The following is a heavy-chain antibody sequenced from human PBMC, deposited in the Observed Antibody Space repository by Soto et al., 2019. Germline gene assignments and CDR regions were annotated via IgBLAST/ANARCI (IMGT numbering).Heavy chain of an antibody. CDR2: IYYSGST. D-gene: IGHD3-10*01. CDR1: GGSISSYY. V-gene: IGHV4-59*08. J-gene: IGHJ6*03. Sequence: SETLSLTCTVSGGSISSYYWSWIRQPPGKGLEWIGYIYYSGSTNYNPSLKSRVTISVDTSKNQFSLKLSSVTAADTAVYYCARLYGSGSYLDYYYMDVWGKGTTVTVSS. CDR3: ARLYGSGSYLDYYYMDV.